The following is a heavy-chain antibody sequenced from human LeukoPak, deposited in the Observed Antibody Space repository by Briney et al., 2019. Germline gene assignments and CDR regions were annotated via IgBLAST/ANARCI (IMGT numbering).Heavy chain of an antibody. V-gene: IGHV1-18*01. CDR1: GGTFSSYA. CDR2: ISAYNGNT. CDR3: ARDLSGYDILTGYYKREYYFDY. D-gene: IGHD3-9*01. J-gene: IGHJ4*02. Sequence: WASVKVSCKASGGTFSSYAISWVRQAPGQGLEWMGWISAYNGNTNYAKKLQGRVTMTTDTSTSTAYMELRSLRSDDTAVYYCARDLSGYDILTGYYKREYYFDYWGQGTLVTVSS.